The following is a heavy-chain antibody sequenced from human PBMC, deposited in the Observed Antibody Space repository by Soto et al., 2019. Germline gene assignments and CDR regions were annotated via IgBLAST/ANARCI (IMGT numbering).Heavy chain of an antibody. CDR3: ARGGYFSGGPSTTKCYYYYGMDV. CDR1: GFTFSSYA. D-gene: IGHD2-15*01. V-gene: IGHV3-30-3*01. J-gene: IGHJ6*02. Sequence: GGSLRLSCAASGFTFSSYAMHWVRQAPGKGLEWVAVISYDGSNKYYADSVKGRFTISRDNSKNTLYLQMNSLRAEDTAVYYCARGGYFSGGPSTTKCYYYYGMDVWGQGTTVTVSS. CDR2: ISYDGSNK.